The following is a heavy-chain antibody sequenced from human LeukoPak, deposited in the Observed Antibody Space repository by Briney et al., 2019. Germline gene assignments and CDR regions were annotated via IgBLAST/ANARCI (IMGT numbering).Heavy chain of an antibody. CDR2: IYYSGST. J-gene: IGHJ6*02. D-gene: IGHD3-10*01. Sequence: SETLSLTCTVSGGSISSSSYYWGWIRQPPGKGLEWFGSIYYSGSTYYNPSLKSRVTISVDTSKNQFSLKLSSVTAADTAVYYCARRRLSGYYGMDVWGQGTTVTVSS. CDR1: GGSISSSSYY. CDR3: ARRRLSGYYGMDV. V-gene: IGHV4-39*01.